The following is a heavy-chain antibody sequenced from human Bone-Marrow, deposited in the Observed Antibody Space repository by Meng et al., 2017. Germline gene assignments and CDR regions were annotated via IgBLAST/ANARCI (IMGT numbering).Heavy chain of an antibody. CDR1: GLSFTDAW. D-gene: IGHD6-13*01. Sequence: EVDRVESGGGLVQAGGSLRLSCVASGLSFTDAWMSWVRQAPGKGLEWVGRIKRNSDGGTIDYAAPVKGRFTISRDDSKNTLYLQMDSLITEDTAVYFCATGAAAADHWGQGTLVTVSS. CDR3: ATGAAAADH. J-gene: IGHJ4*02. V-gene: IGHV3-15*01. CDR2: IKRNSDGGTI.